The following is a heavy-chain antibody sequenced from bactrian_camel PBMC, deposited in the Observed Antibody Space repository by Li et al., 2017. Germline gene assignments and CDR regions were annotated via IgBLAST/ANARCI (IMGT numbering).Heavy chain of an antibody. D-gene: IGHD7*01. Sequence: HVQLVESGGGLVQPGGSLRLSCAASGFTFSSSDMSWVRQAPGKGLEWVSSIYSDGSKPYYADSAKGRFTISYDNAKKMLYLQMNGLRPEDSAMYYCTADAIVSGAGWCRGTTDGGTGYWGRGTQVTVS. V-gene: IGHV3-2*01. J-gene: IGHJ4*01. CDR1: GFTFSSSD. CDR2: IYSDGSKP. CDR3: TADAIVSGAGWCRGTTDGGTGY.